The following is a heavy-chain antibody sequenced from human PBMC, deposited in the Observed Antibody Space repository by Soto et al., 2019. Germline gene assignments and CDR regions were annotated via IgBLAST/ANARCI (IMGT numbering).Heavy chain of an antibody. CDR1: GGTFSSYA. Sequence: QVQLVQSGAEVKKPGSSVKVSCKASGGTFSSYAITWVRQAPGQGLEWMGGIIPIFGTANYAQKFQGRVTITADESTSIYYLELSSLGSDDSGVYYCAGDLLVEMATNLERAIDIWGQGTMVTVSS. CDR3: AGDLLVEMATNLERAIDI. V-gene: IGHV1-69*01. J-gene: IGHJ3*02. CDR2: IIPIFGTA. D-gene: IGHD5-12*01.